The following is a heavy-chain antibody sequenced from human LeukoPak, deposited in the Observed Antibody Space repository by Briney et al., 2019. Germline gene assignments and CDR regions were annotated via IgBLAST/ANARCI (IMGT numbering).Heavy chain of an antibody. D-gene: IGHD6-19*01. Sequence: PETLSLTCTVSGGSISSYYWSWIRQPPGKGLEWIGYIYYSGSTNYNPSLKSRVTISVDTSKNQFSLKLSSVTAADTAVYYCARHKMAGPFDYWGQGTLVTVSS. V-gene: IGHV4-59*08. J-gene: IGHJ4*02. CDR1: GGSISSYY. CDR3: ARHKMAGPFDY. CDR2: IYYSGST.